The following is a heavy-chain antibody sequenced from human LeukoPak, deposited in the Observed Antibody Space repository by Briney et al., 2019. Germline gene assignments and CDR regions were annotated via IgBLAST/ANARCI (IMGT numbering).Heavy chain of an antibody. Sequence: RPSETLSLTCTVSGGSISSGDYYWSWIRQPPGKGLEWIGYIYYSGSTYYNPSLKSRVTISVDTSKNQFSLKLSSVTAADTAVYYCARNKGTAMVSGPLDAFDIWGQGTMVTVSS. D-gene: IGHD5-18*01. CDR3: ARNKGTAMVSGPLDAFDI. CDR2: IYYSGST. J-gene: IGHJ3*02. CDR1: GGSISSGDYY. V-gene: IGHV4-30-4*01.